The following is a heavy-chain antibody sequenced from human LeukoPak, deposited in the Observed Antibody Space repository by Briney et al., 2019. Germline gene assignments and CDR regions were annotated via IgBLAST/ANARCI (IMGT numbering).Heavy chain of an antibody. Sequence: GGSLRLSCAASGFTFGTYTMYWVRHLPGKRLEWVSIIGSSGGGIHYADSVKGRFTISRDNSKNALYLQMNSLRVEDTAVYYCAKGPWDPPNYYYYYGMDVWGQGTTVTVSS. CDR1: GFTFGTYT. V-gene: IGHV3-23*01. CDR2: IGSSGGGI. D-gene: IGHD1-26*01. CDR3: AKGPWDPPNYYYYYGMDV. J-gene: IGHJ6*02.